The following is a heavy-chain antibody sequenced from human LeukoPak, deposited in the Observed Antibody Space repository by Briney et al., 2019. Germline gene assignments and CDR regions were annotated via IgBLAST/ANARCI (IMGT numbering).Heavy chain of an antibody. D-gene: IGHD3-22*01. CDR2: ISWNSGTI. CDR1: GFTFDDYA. V-gene: IGHV3-9*01. J-gene: IGHJ1*01. Sequence: GRSLRLSCAASGFTFDDYAMPWVRQAPGKGLEWVSGISWNSGTIGYADSVKGRFTISRDNAKNSLYLQMNSLRAEDTAFYYCAKDSSYNYDSSGFSFHHWGQGTLVTVSS. CDR3: AKDSSYNYDSSGFSFHH.